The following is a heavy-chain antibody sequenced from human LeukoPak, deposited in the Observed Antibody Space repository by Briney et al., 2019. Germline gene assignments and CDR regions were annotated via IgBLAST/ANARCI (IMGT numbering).Heavy chain of an antibody. Sequence: GGSLRLSCAASGFIFRIYGMHWVRQAPGKGLEWVALISYEGDSTYYADSVKGRFTISRDNAKESLYLHINSLRAEDTAIYYCARVSTNYFDYWGEGALVTVSS. CDR1: GFIFRIYG. CDR2: ISYEGDST. D-gene: IGHD5/OR15-5a*01. CDR3: ARVSTNYFDY. J-gene: IGHJ4*02. V-gene: IGHV3-30*03.